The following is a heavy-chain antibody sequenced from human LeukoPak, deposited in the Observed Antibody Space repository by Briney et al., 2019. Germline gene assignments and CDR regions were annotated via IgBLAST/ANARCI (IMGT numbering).Heavy chain of an antibody. D-gene: IGHD6-6*01. CDR1: GGSFSGYY. V-gene: IGHV4-34*01. CDR3: AGSIGGRPLDY. CDR2: INHGGST. J-gene: IGHJ4*02. Sequence: PSETLSLTCAVYGGSFSGYYWSWIRQPPGKRLEWIGRINHGGSTNYNPSLKSRVTLSEDTPKNQFSLKLSSVTAADTAVYYCAGSIGGRPLDYWGQGTLVTVSS.